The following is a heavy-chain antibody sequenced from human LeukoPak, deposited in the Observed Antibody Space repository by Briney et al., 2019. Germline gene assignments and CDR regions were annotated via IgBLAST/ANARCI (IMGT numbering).Heavy chain of an antibody. CDR1: GYSFRNYG. D-gene: IGHD3-10*01. CDR3: ERGGGGFYGSGSYLIDH. Sequence: ASVTVSFTSSGYSFRNYGINWVRQPPAQGLEYMGWISVYNGNTNYEKRLQGRVIMTADTSTSKEYMEQRSLSSDDKADYYRERGGGGFYGSGSYLIDHWGQGDLVTVSS. J-gene: IGHJ4*02. V-gene: IGHV1-18*01. CDR2: ISVYNGNT.